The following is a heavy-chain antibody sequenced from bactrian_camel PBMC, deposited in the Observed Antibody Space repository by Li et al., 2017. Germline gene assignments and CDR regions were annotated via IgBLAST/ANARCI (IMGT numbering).Heavy chain of an antibody. CDR2: INTDNSST. CDR1: GISTHGAYF. D-gene: IGHD4*01. V-gene: IGHV3S54*01. Sequence: HVQLVESGGETVQAGGAVRLSCAISGISTHGAYFTGWYRRAPGKQREGVAAINTDNSSTYYADSVKGRFTISQGGTVYLQMNSLKPEDTAVYYCAADLSPYSDCSDRRVGYWGQGTQVTVS. CDR3: AADLSPYSDCSDRRVGY. J-gene: IGHJ6*01.